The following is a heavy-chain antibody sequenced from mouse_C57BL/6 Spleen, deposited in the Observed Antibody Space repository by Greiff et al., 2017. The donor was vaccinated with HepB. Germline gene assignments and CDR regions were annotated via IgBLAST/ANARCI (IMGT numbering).Heavy chain of an antibody. D-gene: IGHD2-1*01. J-gene: IGHJ3*01. CDR2: ISSGSSTI. Sequence: DVHLVESGGGLVKPGGSLKLSCAASGFTFSDYGMHWVRQAPEKGLEWVAYISSGSSTIYYADTVKGRFTISRDNAKNTLVLQMTSLRSEDTAMYYCARSVYCNCVRFAYWGQGTLVTVSA. CDR3: ARSVYCNCVRFAY. CDR1: GFTFSDYG. V-gene: IGHV5-17*01.